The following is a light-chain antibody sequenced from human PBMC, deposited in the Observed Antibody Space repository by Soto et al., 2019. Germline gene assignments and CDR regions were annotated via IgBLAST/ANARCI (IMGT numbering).Light chain of an antibody. CDR2: GAS. Sequence: EIVMTQSPATLSVSPGERATLSCRASQSVSISLAWYQQKPGQAPRLLIYGASSRATGFPARFSGSGSGTEFTLTISSLQSEDFAVYYWQQYDNWPRTFGQGTKVEIK. V-gene: IGKV3-15*01. CDR3: QQYDNWPRT. J-gene: IGKJ1*01. CDR1: QSVSIS.